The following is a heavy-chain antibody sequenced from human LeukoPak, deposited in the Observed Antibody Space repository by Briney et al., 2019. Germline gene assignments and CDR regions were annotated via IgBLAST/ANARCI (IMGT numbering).Heavy chain of an antibody. CDR1: GFTFNSYG. CDR2: ISSTGGGR. Sequence: GGSLRLSCAASGFTFNSYGMSWVRQAPGKGLEWVSSISSTGGGRYHADSVKGRFTISRYNSKNTLYLQMNSLRAADTAVNYCAKESHSYGYNLSYYFDYGPQGTLVSVPS. CDR3: AKESHSYGYNLSYYFDY. J-gene: IGHJ4*02. V-gene: IGHV3-23*01. D-gene: IGHD5-24*01.